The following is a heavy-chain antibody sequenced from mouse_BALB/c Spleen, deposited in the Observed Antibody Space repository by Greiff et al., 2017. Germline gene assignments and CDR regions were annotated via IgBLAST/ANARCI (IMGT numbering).Heavy chain of an antibody. CDR2: IWAGGST. CDR1: GFSLTSYG. CDR3: ARDRDYGSTWFAY. Sequence: QVQLQQSGPGLVAPSQCLSITCTVSGFSLTSYGVHWVRQPPGKGLEWLGVIWAGGSTNYYSALMSRLSISKDNSKSQVFLKMNSLQTDDTAMYYCARDRDYGSTWFAYWGQGTLVTVSA. J-gene: IGHJ3*01. V-gene: IGHV2-9*02. D-gene: IGHD1-1*01.